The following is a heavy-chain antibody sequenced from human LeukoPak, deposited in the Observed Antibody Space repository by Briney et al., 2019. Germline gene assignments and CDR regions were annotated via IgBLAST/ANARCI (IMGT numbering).Heavy chain of an antibody. D-gene: IGHD6-19*01. CDR1: GGSFSGYY. J-gene: IGHJ6*03. CDR2: INHSGST. Sequence: SETLSLTCAVYGGSFSGYYWSWIRQPPAKGLEWIGEINHSGSTNYNPSLKSRVTISVDTSKNQFSLKLSSVTAADTAVYYCARGRVAVAGFYYYYCYMDVWGKGTTVTVSS. CDR3: ARGRVAVAGFYYYYCYMDV. V-gene: IGHV4-34*01.